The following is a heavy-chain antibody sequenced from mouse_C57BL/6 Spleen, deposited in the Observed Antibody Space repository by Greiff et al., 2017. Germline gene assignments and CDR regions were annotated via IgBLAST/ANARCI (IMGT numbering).Heavy chain of an antibody. CDR3: AREGDGNYVWFAY. V-gene: IGHV1-39*01. D-gene: IGHD2-1*01. CDR1: GYSFTDYN. Sequence: EVKLVESGPELVKPGASVKISCKASGYSFTDYNMNWVKQSNGKSLEWIGVINPNYGTTSYNQKFKGKATLTVDQSSSTAYMQLNSLTSEDSAVYYCAREGDGNYVWFAYWGQGTLVTVSA. J-gene: IGHJ3*01. CDR2: INPNYGTT.